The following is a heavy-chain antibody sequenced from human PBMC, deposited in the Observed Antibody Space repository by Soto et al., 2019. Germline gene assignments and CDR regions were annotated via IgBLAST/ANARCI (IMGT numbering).Heavy chain of an antibody. D-gene: IGHD1-26*01. J-gene: IGHJ4*02. Sequence: EVQLVESGGGLVQPGGSLRLSCAASGFTFSSYSMTWVRQAPGKGLEWVSYISSSSSTIYYADSVKGRFTISRDNAKNSLYLQMNSLRDEDTAVYYCARDPPYSGSYLDDYWGQGTLVTVSS. V-gene: IGHV3-48*02. CDR1: GFTFSSYS. CDR2: ISSSSSTI. CDR3: ARDPPYSGSYLDDY.